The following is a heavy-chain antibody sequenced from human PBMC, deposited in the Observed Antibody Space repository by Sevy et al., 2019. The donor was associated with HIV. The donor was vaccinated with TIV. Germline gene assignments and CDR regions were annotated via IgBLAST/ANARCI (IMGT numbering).Heavy chain of an antibody. CDR1: GRSITSLY. D-gene: IGHD1-26*01. V-gene: IGHV4-59*08. Sequence: SENLSLTCTVSGRSITSLYWNWIRQPPGKGLEWIANIYYNGHINYNPSLKSRVTLSLDTSKNQFSLRLSSVTAADTAMYYCAGENAWGRGYSWGQGILVTVSS. CDR3: AGENAWGRGYS. J-gene: IGHJ4*02. CDR2: IYYNGHI.